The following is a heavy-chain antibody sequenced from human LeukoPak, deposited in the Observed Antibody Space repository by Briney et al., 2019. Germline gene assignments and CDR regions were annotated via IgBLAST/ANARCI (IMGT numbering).Heavy chain of an antibody. CDR1: GFTFSNAW. Sequence: GGSLRLSCAASGFTFSNAWMSWVRQAPGKGLEWVGRIKSKTDGGTTDYAAPVKGRITISRDDSKNTLYLQMNSLKTEDTAVYYCTTDLVAGTWIFDPWGQGTLVTVSS. CDR3: TTDLVAGTWIFDP. D-gene: IGHD6-19*01. V-gene: IGHV3-15*01. CDR2: IKSKTDGGTT. J-gene: IGHJ5*02.